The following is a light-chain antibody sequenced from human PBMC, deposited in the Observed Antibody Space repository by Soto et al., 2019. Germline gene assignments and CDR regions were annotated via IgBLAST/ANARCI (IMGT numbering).Light chain of an antibody. Sequence: QSALTQPRSVSWSPGRPATLSCSGTASDFGGHTYVSWYQQHPGEAPKLLIYDVTERPSGVPDRFSGSKSGNTASLTISGPLPNVQVQYPVCAEGESSTRVFGAGTKVTVL. J-gene: IGLJ1*01. CDR2: DVT. V-gene: IGLV2-11*01. CDR3: CAEGESSTRV. CDR1: ASDFGGHTY.